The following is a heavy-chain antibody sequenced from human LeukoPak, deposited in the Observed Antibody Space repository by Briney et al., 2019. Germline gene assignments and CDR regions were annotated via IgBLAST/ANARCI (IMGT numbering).Heavy chain of an antibody. CDR3: ARGLNGYDSSGYYFDY. J-gene: IGHJ4*02. CDR1: GFTFSNNW. V-gene: IGHV3-7*01. CDR2: VKKDASEK. Sequence: GGSLRLSCAASGFTFSNNWMTWVRQAPGKGLEWVASVKKDASEKYYVDSVKGRFTISRDNAKNSLYLQMNSLRVEDTAVYYCARGLNGYDSSGYYFDYWGQGTLVTVSS. D-gene: IGHD3-22*01.